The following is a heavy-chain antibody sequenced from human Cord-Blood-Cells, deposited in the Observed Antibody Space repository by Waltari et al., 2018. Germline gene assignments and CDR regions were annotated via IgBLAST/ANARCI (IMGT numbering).Heavy chain of an antibody. J-gene: IGHJ4*02. Sequence: EVQLVESGGCLVQPGGSLRLSRSAFGFTFSSFGMSWVRQAPGKGLEWVANIKQDGSEKYYVDSVKGRFTISRDNAKNSLYLQMNSLRAEDTAVYYCARASGSYYWGQGTLVTVSS. CDR3: ARASGSYY. V-gene: IGHV3-7*01. CDR1: GFTFSSFG. CDR2: IKQDGSEK. D-gene: IGHD1-26*01.